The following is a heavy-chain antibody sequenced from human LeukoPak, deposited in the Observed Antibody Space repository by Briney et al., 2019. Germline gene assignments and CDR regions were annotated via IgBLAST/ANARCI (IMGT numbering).Heavy chain of an antibody. D-gene: IGHD6-6*01. CDR1: GGTFSSYA. CDR3: ARNLIEYSSSSGVDY. V-gene: IGHV1-69*04. Sequence: SVKVPCKASGGTFSSYAISWVRQAPGQRLEWMGRIIPILGIANYAQKFQGRVTITADKSTSTAYMELSSLRSEDTAVYYCARNLIEYSSSSGVDYWGQGTLVTVSS. J-gene: IGHJ4*02. CDR2: IIPILGIA.